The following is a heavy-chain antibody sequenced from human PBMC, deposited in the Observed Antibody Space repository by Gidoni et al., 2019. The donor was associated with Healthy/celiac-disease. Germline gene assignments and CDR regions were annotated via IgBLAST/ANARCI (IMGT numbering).Heavy chain of an antibody. J-gene: IGHJ4*02. CDR3: AKGARRGYSYGLWSTSPNDY. D-gene: IGHD5-18*01. Sequence: EVQLVESGVGLVQPGRSLRLSCAASGFTFDDYAMPWVRQAPGKGLEWFSGISWNSGSIGYADSVKGRFTISRDNAKNSLYLQMNSLRAEDTALYYCAKGARRGYSYGLWSTSPNDYWGQGTLVTVSS. V-gene: IGHV3-9*01. CDR1: GFTFDDYA. CDR2: ISWNSGSI.